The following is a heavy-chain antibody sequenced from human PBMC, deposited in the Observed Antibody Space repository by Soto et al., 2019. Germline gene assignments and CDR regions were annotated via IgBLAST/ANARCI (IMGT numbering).Heavy chain of an antibody. Sequence: EVQLVESGGGLVQPGGSLRLSCAASGFTFSSYSMNWVRQAPGKGLEWVSYISSSSSTIYYADSVKGRFAITRDNAKNSLYLQLNSLSAEDTGVYYCARDLNYGRFDYWCQGTLVTVSS. CDR1: GFTFSSYS. CDR3: ARDLNYGRFDY. CDR2: ISSSSSTI. J-gene: IGHJ4*02. V-gene: IGHV3-48*01. D-gene: IGHD4-17*01.